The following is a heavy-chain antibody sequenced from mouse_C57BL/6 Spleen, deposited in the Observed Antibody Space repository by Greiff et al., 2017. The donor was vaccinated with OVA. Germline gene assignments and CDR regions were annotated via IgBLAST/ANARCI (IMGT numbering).Heavy chain of an antibody. CDR3: AKRREYYGSRPFAY. CDR1: GFSLTSYG. J-gene: IGHJ3*01. V-gene: IGHV2-9*01. D-gene: IGHD1-1*01. Sequence: VQRVESGPGLVAPSQSLSITCTVSGFSLTSYGVDWVRQPPGKGLEWLGVIWGGGSTNYNSAPMSRPSISKDNSKIQVFLKMNSLQTDDTAMYYCAKRREYYGSRPFAYWGQGTLVTVSA. CDR2: IWGGGST.